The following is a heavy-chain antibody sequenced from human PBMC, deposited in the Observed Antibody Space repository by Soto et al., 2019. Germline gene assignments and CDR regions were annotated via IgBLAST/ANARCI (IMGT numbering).Heavy chain of an antibody. CDR3: AKDREEGYNFYYGMDV. CDR2: IYTSAST. Sequence: SETLSLTCTVSGASVNTYSWSWMRQPAWRGLEWIGRIYTSASTNYSPSLKGRVTLSVDTSKNQVSLKLTSVTAADTAIYYCAKDREEGYNFYYGMDVWGQGATVTVSS. J-gene: IGHJ6*02. V-gene: IGHV4-4*07. D-gene: IGHD2-2*02. CDR1: GASVNTYS.